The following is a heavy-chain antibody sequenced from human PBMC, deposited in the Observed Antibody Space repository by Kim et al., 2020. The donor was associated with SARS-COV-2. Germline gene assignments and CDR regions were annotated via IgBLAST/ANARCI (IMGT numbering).Heavy chain of an antibody. CDR2: IKQDGSEK. Sequence: GGSLRLSCAASGFTFSSYWMSWVRQAPGKGLEWVANIKQDGSEKYYVDSVKGRFTISRDNAKNSLYLQMNSLRAEDTAVYYCARWGQQLVLIRSCGMDVWGQGTTVTVSS. CDR3: ARWGQQLVLIRSCGMDV. D-gene: IGHD6-13*01. J-gene: IGHJ6*02. CDR1: GFTFSSYW. V-gene: IGHV3-7*03.